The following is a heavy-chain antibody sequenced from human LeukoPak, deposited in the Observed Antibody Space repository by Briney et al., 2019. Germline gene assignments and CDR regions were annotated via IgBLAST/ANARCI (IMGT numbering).Heavy chain of an antibody. Sequence: GSLRLSCAASGFTFSSYAMSWIRQPPGKGLEWIGEINHSGSTNYNPSLKSRVTISVDTSKNQFSLKLSSVTAADTAVYYCARLGSSPYYYYMDVWGKGTTVTISS. CDR3: ARLGSSPYYYYMDV. CDR2: INHSGST. D-gene: IGHD3-10*02. J-gene: IGHJ6*03. CDR1: GFTFSSYA. V-gene: IGHV4-34*01.